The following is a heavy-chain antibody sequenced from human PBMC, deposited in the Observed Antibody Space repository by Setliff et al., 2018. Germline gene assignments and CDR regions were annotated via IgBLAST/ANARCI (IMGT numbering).Heavy chain of an antibody. CDR1: GGSISSSSHY. V-gene: IGHV4-39*07. D-gene: IGHD1-1*01. CDR2: IYYTGST. J-gene: IGHJ4*02. CDR3: ARDMGQPYYFES. Sequence: SETLSLTCTVSGGSISSSSHYWGWIRQPPGKGLEWIGSIYYTGSTYSNPSLKSRVTMSVDTSKRQFSLKLGSATAADTAVYYCARDMGQPYYFESWGLGTRVTVS.